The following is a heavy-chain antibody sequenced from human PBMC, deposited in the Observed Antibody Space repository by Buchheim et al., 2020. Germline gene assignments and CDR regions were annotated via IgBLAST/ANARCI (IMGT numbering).Heavy chain of an antibody. CDR1: GFTFSDYW. CDR3: ARDRGADAPIDY. CDR2: VWHGGDVK. V-gene: IGHV3-33*08. D-gene: IGHD4/OR15-4a*01. J-gene: IGHJ4*02. Sequence: VQLVESGGGLVQPGGSLRLSCAASGFTFSDYWMSWVRQAPGKGLEWVAVVWHGGDVKDYAGFVEGRFTVSRDNSKNTLYLQLNSLRVEDTAVYYCARDRGADAPIDYWGQG.